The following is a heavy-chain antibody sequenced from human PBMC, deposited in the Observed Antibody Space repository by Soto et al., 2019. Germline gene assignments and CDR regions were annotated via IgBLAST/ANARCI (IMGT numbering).Heavy chain of an antibody. J-gene: IGHJ4*02. CDR1: GYTFTSYD. Sequence: GASVKVSCKASGYTFTSYDINWVRQAPGQGLEYLGWMNPNSGNTGYVQKFQGRVTMTRNSSISTAYMELSSLRSEDTAVYYCASESYGGEFDYWGQGTLVTVSS. D-gene: IGHD4-17*01. CDR3: ASESYGGEFDY. CDR2: MNPNSGNT. V-gene: IGHV1-8*01.